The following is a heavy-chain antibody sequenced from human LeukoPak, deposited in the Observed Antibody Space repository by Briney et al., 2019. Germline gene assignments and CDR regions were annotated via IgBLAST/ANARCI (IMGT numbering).Heavy chain of an antibody. D-gene: IGHD2-2*01. V-gene: IGHV4-61*02. Sequence: SETLSLTCTVSAGSISSGAYYWSWIRQPAEKGLEWIGRVHTGGSANYSPSLWSRVTISLDTSQNQFSLRLTSVTAADTAIYYCARSLPYCSSSSCYSYGMDVWGQGTTVTVSS. CDR1: AGSISSGAYY. CDR2: VHTGGSA. J-gene: IGHJ6*02. CDR3: ARSLPYCSSSSCYSYGMDV.